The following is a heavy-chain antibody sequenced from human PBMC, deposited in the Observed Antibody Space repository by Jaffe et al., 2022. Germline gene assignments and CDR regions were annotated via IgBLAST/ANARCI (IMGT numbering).Heavy chain of an antibody. V-gene: IGHV3-21*01. CDR2: ISSSSSYI. CDR1: GFTFSSYS. Sequence: EVQLVESGGGLVKPGGSLRLSCAASGFTFSSYSMNWVRQAPGKGLEWVSSISSSSSYIYYADSVKGRFTISRDNAKNSLYLQMNSLRAEDTAVYYCARGASGGPSSSWYVGEIDYWGQGTLVTVSS. J-gene: IGHJ4*02. CDR3: ARGASGGPSSSWYVGEIDY. D-gene: IGHD6-13*01.